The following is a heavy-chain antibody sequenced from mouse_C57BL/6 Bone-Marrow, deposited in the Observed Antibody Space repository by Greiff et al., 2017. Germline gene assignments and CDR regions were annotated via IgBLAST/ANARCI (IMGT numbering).Heavy chain of an antibody. Sequence: VQLQQSGPELVKPGASVKISCKASGYAFSSSWMNWVKQRPGKGLEWIGRIYPGDGDTNYNGKFKGKATLTADKSSSTAYMQLSSLTSEDSAVYFCARCPNYYGSKGPWYFDVWGTGTTVTVSS. CDR3: ARCPNYYGSKGPWYFDV. CDR2: IYPGDGDT. CDR1: GYAFSSSW. V-gene: IGHV1-82*01. J-gene: IGHJ1*03. D-gene: IGHD1-1*01.